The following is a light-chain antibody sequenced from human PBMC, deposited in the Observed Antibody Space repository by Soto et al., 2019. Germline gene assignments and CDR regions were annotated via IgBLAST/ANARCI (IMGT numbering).Light chain of an antibody. CDR2: GAS. V-gene: IGKV3-20*01. Sequence: EIVLTQCPGTLSVSPGERATLSCRASQSVSNNYLAWYQQKPGQAPSLLIYGASNRATGIPARFSGSGSGTEFTLTIRSLEPEDFAVYYCQQYGSSGTXGQGTKVEIK. CDR1: QSVSNNY. CDR3: QQYGSSGT. J-gene: IGKJ1*01.